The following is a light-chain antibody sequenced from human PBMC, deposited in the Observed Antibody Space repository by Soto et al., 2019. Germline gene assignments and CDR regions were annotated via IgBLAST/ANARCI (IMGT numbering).Light chain of an antibody. CDR1: QSVLYSSNNLNY. V-gene: IGKV4-1*01. CDR3: QQYYSTPLT. Sequence: DIVMTQSPDSLAVSLGERATINCKSSQSVLYSSNNLNYLAWYQQKPGQPPKLLIYWASTRESGVPDRFSGSGSGTEFTLPISSLQAEDVAVYSCQQYYSTPLTFGGGTKVQIK. J-gene: IGKJ4*01. CDR2: WAS.